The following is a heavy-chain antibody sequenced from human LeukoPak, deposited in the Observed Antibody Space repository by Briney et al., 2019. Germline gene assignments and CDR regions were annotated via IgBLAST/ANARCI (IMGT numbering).Heavy chain of an antibody. D-gene: IGHD3-10*01. J-gene: IGHJ3*02. Sequence: GGSLRLSCAASGFTFSNYWMSWVRQAPGKGLEWVAVIWYDGSNKYYADSVKGRFTISRDNSKNTLYLQMNSLRAEDTAVYYCARDRLWFGEPHDAFDIWGQGTMVTVSS. V-gene: IGHV3-33*08. CDR2: IWYDGSNK. CDR3: ARDRLWFGEPHDAFDI. CDR1: GFTFSNYW.